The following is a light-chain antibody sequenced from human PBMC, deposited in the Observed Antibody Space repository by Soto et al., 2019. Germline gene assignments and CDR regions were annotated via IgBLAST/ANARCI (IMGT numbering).Light chain of an antibody. Sequence: EIVLTQSPGTLSLSPGERATLSCGASQSVTSNYLAWYQQKPGQAPRLLIFGASIRVTGIPDRFIGSGSGTDFTLTISRLEPEDFAVYYCQQRSTWPLTFGGGTKVEIQ. CDR3: QQRSTWPLT. J-gene: IGKJ4*01. CDR2: GAS. V-gene: IGKV3D-20*02. CDR1: QSVTSNY.